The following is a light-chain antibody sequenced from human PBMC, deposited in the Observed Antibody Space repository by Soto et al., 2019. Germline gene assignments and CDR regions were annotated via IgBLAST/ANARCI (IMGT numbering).Light chain of an antibody. V-gene: IGKV2-24*01. CDR3: MQASQLRT. CDR1: XXXXXXXXXXX. J-gene: IGKJ1*01. CDR2: QIS. Sequence: IVLTQTPPSSAVTLVQPASFSXXXXXXXXXXXXXXXSGWLHLRPGQPPRLLIYQISKRPPGVPDRFSGSGAGTNFTLKISRVEPEDVGIFYCMQASQLRTVGQGTKVDIK.